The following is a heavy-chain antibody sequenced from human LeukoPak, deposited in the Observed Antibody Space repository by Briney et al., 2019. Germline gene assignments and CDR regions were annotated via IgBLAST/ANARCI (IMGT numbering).Heavy chain of an antibody. V-gene: IGHV3-23*01. CDR1: GFSFSSYA. Sequence: GGSLRLSCAASGFSFSSYAMSWVRQAPGKGLEWVSAISGSGGSTYYADSVKGRFTISRDNSKNTLYLQMNSLRAEDTAVYYCAKAPLYGSGSSHFDYWGQGTLVTVSS. CDR3: AKAPLYGSGSSHFDY. J-gene: IGHJ4*02. CDR2: ISGSGGST. D-gene: IGHD3-10*01.